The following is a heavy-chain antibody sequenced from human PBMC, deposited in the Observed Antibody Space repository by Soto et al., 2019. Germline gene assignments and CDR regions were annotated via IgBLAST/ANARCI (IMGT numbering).Heavy chain of an antibody. CDR2: IVVGSGNT. V-gene: IGHV1-58*01. Sequence: SVKVSCKASGFTFTSSAVQWVRQARGQRLEWIGWIVVGSGNTNYAQKFQERVTITRDMSTSTAYMELRSLRSDDTAVYYCARLRCGGSCYSASDFDYRGQGTLVTVSS. CDR3: ARLRCGGSCYSASDFDY. D-gene: IGHD2-15*01. CDR1: GFTFTSSA. J-gene: IGHJ4*02.